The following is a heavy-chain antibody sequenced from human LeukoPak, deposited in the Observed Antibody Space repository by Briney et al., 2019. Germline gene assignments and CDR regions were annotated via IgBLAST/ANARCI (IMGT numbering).Heavy chain of an antibody. CDR3: ARENQTYDFWSGYYNWFDP. Sequence: AGGSLRLSCAASGFTFSSYWMHWVRQAPGKGLVWVSRINSDGSSTSYADSVKGRFTIFRDNAKNTLYLQMNSLRAEDTAVYYCARENQTYDFWSGYYNWFDPWGQGTLVTVSS. J-gene: IGHJ5*02. CDR1: GFTFSSYW. CDR2: INSDGSST. V-gene: IGHV3-74*01. D-gene: IGHD3-3*01.